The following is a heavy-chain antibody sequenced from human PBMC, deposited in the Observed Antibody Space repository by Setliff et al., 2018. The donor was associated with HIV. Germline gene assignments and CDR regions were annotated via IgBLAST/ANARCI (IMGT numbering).Heavy chain of an antibody. V-gene: IGHV4-59*01. CDR1: GGSFGGDY. J-gene: IGHJ6*02. D-gene: IGHD3-22*01. CDR2: IYYSGST. CDR3: ARSRTSSGYYGVTGYGMDV. Sequence: SETLSLTCVVYGGSFGGDYWSWIRQPPGKGLEWIGYIYYSGSTNYNPSLKSRVTISVATSKNQFSLKLNSVTTADTAVYYCARSRTSSGYYGVTGYGMDVWGQGTTVTVSS.